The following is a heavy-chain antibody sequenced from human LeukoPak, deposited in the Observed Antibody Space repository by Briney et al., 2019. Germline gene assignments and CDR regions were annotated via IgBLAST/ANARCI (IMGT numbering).Heavy chain of an antibody. D-gene: IGHD3-22*01. Sequence: GASVKVSCKASGYTFTNYDINWVRQAPGQGLEWMGWISTYNANTKYTQSLQCRVTLTTDTSTGTAYMELSSLRSDDTAIYYCARGFDSSGFYPYHFDYWGQGTLVTVSS. CDR1: GYTFTNYD. J-gene: IGHJ4*02. CDR3: ARGFDSSGFYPYHFDY. V-gene: IGHV1-18*01. CDR2: ISTYNANT.